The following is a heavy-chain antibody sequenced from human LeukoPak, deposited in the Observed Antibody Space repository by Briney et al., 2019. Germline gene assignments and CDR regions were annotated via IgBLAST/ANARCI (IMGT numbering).Heavy chain of an antibody. Sequence: GSLRLSCAASGFTFDNYGMSWVRQAPGKGLEWVSGITWNGAYRGYADSVKGRFTISRDNAKNSLCLEMNSLRVEDTALYYCARRAVTGTIYYFDYWGQGTLVTVSS. CDR1: GFTFDNYG. D-gene: IGHD6-19*01. J-gene: IGHJ4*02. CDR2: ITWNGAYR. V-gene: IGHV3-20*04. CDR3: ARRAVTGTIYYFDY.